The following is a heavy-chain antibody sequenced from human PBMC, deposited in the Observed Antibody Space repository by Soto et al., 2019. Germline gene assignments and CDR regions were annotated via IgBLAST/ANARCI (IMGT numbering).Heavy chain of an antibody. CDR3: AKARSGTFDAFDI. Sequence: GGSLRLSCAASGFTFSSYAMSWVRRASGKGLEWVSVVSGSGSSTYYADSVKGRFTISRDNSKNTLYLQMNSPRAEDMAVYYCAKARSGTFDAFDIWGQGTMVTVSS. CDR2: VSGSGSST. CDR1: GFTFSSYA. J-gene: IGHJ3*02. V-gene: IGHV3-23*01. D-gene: IGHD3-10*01.